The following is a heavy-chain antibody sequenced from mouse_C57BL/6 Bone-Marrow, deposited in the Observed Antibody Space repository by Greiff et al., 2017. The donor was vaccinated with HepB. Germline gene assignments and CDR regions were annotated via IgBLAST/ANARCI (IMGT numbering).Heavy chain of an antibody. CDR1: EYEFPSHD. J-gene: IGHJ4*01. CDR2: INSDGGST. D-gene: IGHD2-4*01. Sequence: EVKLMESGGGLVQPGESLKLSCESNEYEFPSHDMSWVRKTPEKRLELVAAINSDGGSTYYPDTMERRFIISRDNTKKTLYLQMSSLRSEDTALYYCSRRYYDYGRRYWCAMDYWGQGTSVTVSS. CDR3: SRRYYDYGRRYWCAMDY. V-gene: IGHV5-2*01.